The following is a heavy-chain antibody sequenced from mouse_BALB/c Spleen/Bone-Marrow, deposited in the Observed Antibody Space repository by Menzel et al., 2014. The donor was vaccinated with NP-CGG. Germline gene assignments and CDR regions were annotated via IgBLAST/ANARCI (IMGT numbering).Heavy chain of an antibody. CDR3: ARPLTGAYFDY. D-gene: IGHD4-1*01. CDR2: ISSGGSYT. CDR1: GFTFSSYG. Sequence: EVHLVESGGDFVKPGGSLKLSCAASGFTFSSYGMSWVRQTPDKRLEWVATISSGGSYTYYPDSVKGRFTISRDNARNTLYLQMSSLRSEDTALYYCARPLTGAYFDYWGQGTTLTVSS. J-gene: IGHJ2*01. V-gene: IGHV5-6*01.